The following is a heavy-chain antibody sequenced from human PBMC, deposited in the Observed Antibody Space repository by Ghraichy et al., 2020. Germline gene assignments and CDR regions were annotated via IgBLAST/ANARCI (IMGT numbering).Heavy chain of an antibody. CDR3: AKDSYDSSGYLDY. D-gene: IGHD3-22*01. Sequence: LTCAASGFTFDDYAMHWVRQAPGKGLEWVSLISWDGGSTYYADSVKGRFTISRDNSKNSLYLQMNSLRAEDTALYYCAKDSYDSSGYLDYWGQGTLVTVSS. V-gene: IGHV3-43D*03. J-gene: IGHJ4*02. CDR2: ISWDGGST. CDR1: GFTFDDYA.